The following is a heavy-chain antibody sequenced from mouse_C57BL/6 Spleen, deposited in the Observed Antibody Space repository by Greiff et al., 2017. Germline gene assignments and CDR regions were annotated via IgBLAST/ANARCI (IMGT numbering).Heavy chain of an antibody. Sequence: QVQLKQPGAELVKPGASVKLSCKASGYTFTSYWMHWVKQRPGQGLEWIGMIHPNSGSTNYNEKFKSKATLTVDKSSSTAYMQLSSLTSADSAVYYCARHEGYYYGTYWGQGTTLTVSS. CDR2: IHPNSGST. CDR1: GYTFTSYW. D-gene: IGHD1-1*01. V-gene: IGHV1-64*01. CDR3: ARHEGYYYGTY. J-gene: IGHJ2*01.